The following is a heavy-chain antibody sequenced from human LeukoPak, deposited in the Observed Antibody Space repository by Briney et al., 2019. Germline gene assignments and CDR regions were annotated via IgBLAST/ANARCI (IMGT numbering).Heavy chain of an antibody. CDR2: IYYSGST. Sequence: SETLSLTCTVSGGSISSRSYYWGWIRQPPGKGLEWIGSIYYSGSTYYNPSLKSRVTISVDTSKNQFSLKLSSVTAADTAVYYCASTAQNDYGDYVWGPDGYWGQGTLVTVSS. CDR3: ASTAQNDYGDYVWGPDGY. J-gene: IGHJ4*02. V-gene: IGHV4-39*01. CDR1: GGSISSRSYY. D-gene: IGHD4-17*01.